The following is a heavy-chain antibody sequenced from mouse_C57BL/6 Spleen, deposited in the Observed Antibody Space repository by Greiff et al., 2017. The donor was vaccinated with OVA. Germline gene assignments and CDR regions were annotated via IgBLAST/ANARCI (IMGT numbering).Heavy chain of an antibody. V-gene: IGHV1-55*01. CDR1: GYTFTSYW. Sequence: VQLQQSGAELVKPGASVKMSCKASGYTFTSYWITWVKQRPGQGLEWIGDIYPGSGSTNYNEKFKSKATLTVDTSSSTAYMQLSSLTSEDSAVYYCARGTAQANYAMDYWGQGTSVTVSS. D-gene: IGHD3-2*02. CDR2: IYPGSGST. CDR3: ARGTAQANYAMDY. J-gene: IGHJ4*01.